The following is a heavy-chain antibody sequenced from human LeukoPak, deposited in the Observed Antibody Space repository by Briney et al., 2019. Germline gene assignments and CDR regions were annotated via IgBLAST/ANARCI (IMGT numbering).Heavy chain of an antibody. CDR3: ARDPVRRVGYSSSIAYYYYMDV. CDR1: GFTVSSNY. CDR2: IYSGGST. D-gene: IGHD6-6*01. Sequence: PGGSLRLSCAASGFTVSSNYMSWVRQAPGKGLEWVSVIYSGGSTYYADSVKGRFTISRDNSKNTLYLQMNSLRAEDTAVYYCARDPVRRVGYSSSIAYYYYMDVWGKGTTVTVSS. V-gene: IGHV3-53*01. J-gene: IGHJ6*03.